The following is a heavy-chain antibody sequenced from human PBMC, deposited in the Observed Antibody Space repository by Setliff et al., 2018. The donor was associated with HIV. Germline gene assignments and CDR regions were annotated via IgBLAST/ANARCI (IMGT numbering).Heavy chain of an antibody. CDR2: IHHTGYI. J-gene: IGHJ5*02. CDR3: ARGGTSSNWFDP. CDR1: GGSSNDYY. Sequence: SETLSLTCAVYGGSSNDYYWNWIRQPPGKGLEWIGEIHHTGYINYHPSFKSRVTISLDTSKNQFSLKLTSLTAADTAVYYCARGGTSSNWFDPWGQGTLVTVSS. D-gene: IGHD2-2*01. V-gene: IGHV4-34*01.